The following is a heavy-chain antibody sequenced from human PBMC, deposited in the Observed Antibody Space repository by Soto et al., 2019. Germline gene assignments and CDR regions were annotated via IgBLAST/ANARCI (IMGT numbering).Heavy chain of an antibody. CDR3: AKVGSTIGYYYYGIDV. V-gene: IGHV3-23*01. Sequence: GSLRLSCAASGFTFSSYAMSWVRQAPGKGLEWVSAISGSGGSTYYADSVKGRFTISRDNSKNTLYLQMNSLRAEDTAVYYCAKVGSTIGYYYYGIDVWGQGTTVTVSS. D-gene: IGHD3-3*01. J-gene: IGHJ6*02. CDR2: ISGSGGST. CDR1: GFTFSSYA.